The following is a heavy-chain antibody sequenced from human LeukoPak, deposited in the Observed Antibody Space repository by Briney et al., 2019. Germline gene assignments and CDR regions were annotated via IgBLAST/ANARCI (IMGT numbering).Heavy chain of an antibody. CDR2: VNLQGST. CDR1: GGSITNTNY. Sequence: SETLSLTCGVSGGSITNTNYWTWVRQPPGKGLEWIGEVNLQGSTNYNPSLMGRVAIAVDTSENHISLQLTSVTAADTAVYYCAREGGPYRPLDYSGQGTLVTVAS. J-gene: IGHJ4*02. CDR3: AREGGPYRPLDY. V-gene: IGHV4-4*02.